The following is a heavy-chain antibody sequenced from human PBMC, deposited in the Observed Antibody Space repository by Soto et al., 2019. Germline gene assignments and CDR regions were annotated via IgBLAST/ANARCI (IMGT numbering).Heavy chain of an antibody. Sequence: GGSLRLSCAASGFTFDGYAMHWVRQVPGKGLEWVSGINWNSGSIGYADSVKGRFAISRDNAKNSLHLQMNSLRAEDTAFYYCVKDESINWYSGHFRHWGQGTLVTVSS. D-gene: IGHD6-13*01. CDR2: INWNSGSI. CDR1: GFTFDGYA. CDR3: VKDESINWYSGHFRH. V-gene: IGHV3-9*01. J-gene: IGHJ1*01.